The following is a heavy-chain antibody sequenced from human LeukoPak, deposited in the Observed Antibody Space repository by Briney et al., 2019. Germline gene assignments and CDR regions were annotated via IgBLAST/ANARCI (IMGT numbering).Heavy chain of an antibody. V-gene: IGHV4-34*01. CDR1: GGSFSGYY. Sequence: SETLSLTCAVYGGSFSGYYWSWIRQPPGKGLEWIGEINHGGSTNYNPSLKSRVTISVDTSKNQFSLKLSSVTAADTAVYYCATPGGELRYFDYWGQGTLVTVSS. J-gene: IGHJ4*02. CDR2: INHGGST. D-gene: IGHD1-14*01. CDR3: ATPGGELRYFDY.